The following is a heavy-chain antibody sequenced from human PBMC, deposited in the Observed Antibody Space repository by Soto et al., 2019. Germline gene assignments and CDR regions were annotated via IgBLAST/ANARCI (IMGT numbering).Heavy chain of an antibody. J-gene: IGHJ4*02. CDR3: ARHQEADYGDYDY. V-gene: IGHV4-39*01. CDR1: GGSISSSSYY. Sequence: SETLSLTCTVSGGSISSSSYYWGWIRQPPGKGLEWIGSIYYSGSTYYNPSLKSRVTISVDTSKNQFSLKLSSVTAADTAVYYCARHQEADYGDYDYWGQGTLVTVSS. CDR2: IYYSGST. D-gene: IGHD4-17*01.